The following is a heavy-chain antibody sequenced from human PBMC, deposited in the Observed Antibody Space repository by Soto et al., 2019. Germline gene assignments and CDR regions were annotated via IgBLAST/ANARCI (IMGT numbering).Heavy chain of an antibody. D-gene: IGHD3-3*01. V-gene: IGHV5-51*01. CDR3: ARGGVSTRTFDY. J-gene: IGHJ4*02. Sequence: GESLKISCKGSGYNFAGYWIAWVRQMPGKGLELMGIIYPSDSDTRYRPSSQGQVTISADKSISSAYLQWSSLRASDTAMYYCARGGVSTRTFDYWGQGTPVTVSS. CDR2: IYPSDSDT. CDR1: GYNFAGYW.